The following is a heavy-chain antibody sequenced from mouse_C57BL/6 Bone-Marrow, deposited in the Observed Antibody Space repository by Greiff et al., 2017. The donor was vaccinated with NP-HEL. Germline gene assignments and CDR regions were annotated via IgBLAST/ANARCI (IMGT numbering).Heavy chain of an antibody. CDR1: GYTFTSYW. V-gene: IGHV1-64*01. J-gene: IGHJ2*01. CDR2: IHPNSGST. D-gene: IGHD1-1*01. CDR3: ASVATRSYYFDY. Sequence: VQLQQPGAELVKPGASVKLSCKASGYTFTSYWMHWVKQRPGQGLEWIGMIHPNSGSTNYNEKLKSKAKLTVDKSSSTAYMTLSSRTSEFSAVYYCASVATRSYYFDYWGQGTTLTVSS.